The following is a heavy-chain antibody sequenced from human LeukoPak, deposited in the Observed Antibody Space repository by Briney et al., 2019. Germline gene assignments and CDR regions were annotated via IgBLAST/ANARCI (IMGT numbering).Heavy chain of an antibody. Sequence: GASVTVSCKASGYTFTGYDMHWVRQAPGQGLEWMGWINPNSGDTNYAQRLQGRVTMTRETSISTADMGVSRLRSDDTAVYYCARGRGLKRYGMDVWGQGTTVTVSS. CDR2: INPNSGDT. V-gene: IGHV1-2*02. J-gene: IGHJ6*02. CDR3: ARGRGLKRYGMDV. CDR1: GYTFTGYD.